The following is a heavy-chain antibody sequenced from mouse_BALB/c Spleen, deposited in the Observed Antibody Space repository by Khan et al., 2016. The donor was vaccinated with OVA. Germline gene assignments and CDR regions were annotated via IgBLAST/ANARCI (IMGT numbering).Heavy chain of an antibody. Sequence: QIQLLQSGPELKKPGATVRISCKASGYTFTTSGMQWVQKMPGKGLKWIGWINTHSGVPKYAEDFKGRFALSLETSASTAYLQITNLKNEDTATYYCASGYGYGWYFDVWGEGTTVTVSS. D-gene: IGHD2-2*01. V-gene: IGHV9-4*02. CDR3: ASGYGYGWYFDV. CDR2: INTHSGVP. CDR1: GYTFTTSG. J-gene: IGHJ1*01.